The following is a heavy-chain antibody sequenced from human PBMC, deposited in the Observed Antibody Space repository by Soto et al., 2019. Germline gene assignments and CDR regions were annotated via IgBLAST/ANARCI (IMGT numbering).Heavy chain of an antibody. CDR3: AREEAVAGTHLYYFDY. CDR2: IWYDGSNK. J-gene: IGHJ4*02. V-gene: IGHV3-33*01. Sequence: QVQLVESGGGVVQPGRSLRLSCAASGFTFSSYGMHWVRQAPGKGLEWVAVIWYDGSNKYYGDSVKGRFTISRDNSKNMLYLQMNSLRAEDTAVYYCAREEAVAGTHLYYFDYWGQGTLVTVSS. D-gene: IGHD6-19*01. CDR1: GFTFSSYG.